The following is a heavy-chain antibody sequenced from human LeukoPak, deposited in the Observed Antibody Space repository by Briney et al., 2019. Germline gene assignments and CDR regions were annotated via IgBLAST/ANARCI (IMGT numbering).Heavy chain of an antibody. V-gene: IGHV3-11*04. D-gene: IGHD3-16*01. CDR2: ISSTGSTI. CDR3: ARERTTFITFGGVNYYMDV. CDR1: DFTFADYY. Sequence: GGSLGLSCTASDFTFADYYMSWVRQAPGKGLEWVSHISSTGSTIYYADSVKGRFTISRDNTKNLVFLQMNSLRAEDTAVYFCARERTTFITFGGVNYYMDVWGKGTTVTVSS. J-gene: IGHJ6*03.